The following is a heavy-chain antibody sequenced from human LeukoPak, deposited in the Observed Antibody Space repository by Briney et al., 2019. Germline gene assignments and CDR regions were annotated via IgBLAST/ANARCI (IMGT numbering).Heavy chain of an antibody. CDR3: ARDRSSGYGRFEY. CDR2: IWYDGSNK. J-gene: IGHJ4*02. CDR1: AFTFSSYG. D-gene: IGHD5-12*01. Sequence: GGSLRLSCAASAFTFSSYGMHWVRQAPGKGREWVAVIWYDGSNKYYADSVKGRFTTARDNTKNTMYLQMISLRAEDTGMSYCARDRSSGYGRFEYCGQGTLVTVSS. V-gene: IGHV3-33*01.